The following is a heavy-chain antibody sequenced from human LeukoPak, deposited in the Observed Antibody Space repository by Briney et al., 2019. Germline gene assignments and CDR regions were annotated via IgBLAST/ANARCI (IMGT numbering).Heavy chain of an antibody. CDR3: ARGKGGTYLFDY. CDR1: GFTFRSYW. CDR2: INQDESEK. D-gene: IGHD1-26*01. J-gene: IGHJ4*02. Sequence: GGSLRLSCAACGFTFRSYWMSLVRQAPGKGLEWVANINQDESEKGYVDSVKGRFTISRDNAKNSLFLQMNSLRAEDTAVYYCARGKGGTYLFDYWGQGTLVTVSS. V-gene: IGHV3-7*01.